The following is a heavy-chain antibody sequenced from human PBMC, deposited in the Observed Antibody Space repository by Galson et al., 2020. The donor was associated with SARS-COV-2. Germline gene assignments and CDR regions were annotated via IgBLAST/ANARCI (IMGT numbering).Heavy chain of an antibody. CDR2: IIPMYGAT. CDR3: ARGDASVHLDTFDI. Sequence: SVKVSCKASGGTFRRFAMYWVRQAPGQGLEWMGRIIPMYGATSYAQKFQGRVTITADEATSTADMELSSLRSEDTAVYYCARGDASVHLDTFDIWGQGTKVTVSS. CDR1: GGTFRRFA. J-gene: IGHJ3*02. V-gene: IGHV1-69*13. D-gene: IGHD1-1*01.